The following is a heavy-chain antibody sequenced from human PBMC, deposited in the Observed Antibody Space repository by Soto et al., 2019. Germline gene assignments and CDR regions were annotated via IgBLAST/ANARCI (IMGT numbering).Heavy chain of an antibody. CDR1: GFTFSSYG. CDR2: ISYDGSNK. V-gene: IGHV3-30*18. D-gene: IGHD5-12*01. CDR3: AKDLDYPYYFGY. Sequence: QVQLVESGGGVVQPGRSLRLSCAPSGFTFSSYGMHWVRQAPGKGLEWVAVISYDGSNKYYADSVKGRFTISRDNSKNTLYLQMNSLKAEDTAVYYCAKDLDYPYYFGYWGQGTLVTVSS. J-gene: IGHJ4*02.